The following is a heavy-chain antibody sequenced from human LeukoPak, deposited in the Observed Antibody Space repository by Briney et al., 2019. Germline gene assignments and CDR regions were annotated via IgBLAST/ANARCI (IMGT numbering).Heavy chain of an antibody. CDR2: FDPEDGET. D-gene: IGHD1-1*01. CDR3: ATQQSLLEPRFDY. Sequence: GASVKVSCKVSGYTLTELSMHWVRQAPGKGLEWMGGFDPEDGETIYAQKFQGRVTMTEDTSTDTAYMELGSLRSEDTAVYYCATQQSLLEPRFDYWGQGTLVTVSS. J-gene: IGHJ4*02. CDR1: GYTLTELS. V-gene: IGHV1-24*01.